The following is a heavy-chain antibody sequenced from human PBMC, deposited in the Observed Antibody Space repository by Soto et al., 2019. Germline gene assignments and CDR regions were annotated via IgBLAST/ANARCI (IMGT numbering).Heavy chain of an antibody. CDR2: IKQDGSTK. CDR3: AKENVLFAMDL. Sequence: HPGGSLRLSCAASGFTFSSYGMSWVRQAPGKGLEWVAVIKQDGSTKYYVDSVRGRFTISRDNAKNTLYLQMNSLRAEDTAVYYCAKENVLFAMDLWGQGSTVTVS. CDR1: GFTFSSYG. V-gene: IGHV3-7*01. J-gene: IGHJ6*02.